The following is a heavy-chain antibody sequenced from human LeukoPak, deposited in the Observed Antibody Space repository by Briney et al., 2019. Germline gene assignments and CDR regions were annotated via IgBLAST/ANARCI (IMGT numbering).Heavy chain of an antibody. CDR1: GFTFSGYG. CDR3: ANDDFWSGDPGPEY. CDR2: ISYDGSNE. Sequence: GGSLRLSCAASGFTFSGYGMHWVRQAPGKGLEWVAFISYDGSNEYYVDSVKGRFTISRDNSKNTLYLQMNSLRAEDTAVYYCANDDFWSGDPGPEYRDQGTLVTVSS. V-gene: IGHV3-30*18. J-gene: IGHJ4*02. D-gene: IGHD3-3*01.